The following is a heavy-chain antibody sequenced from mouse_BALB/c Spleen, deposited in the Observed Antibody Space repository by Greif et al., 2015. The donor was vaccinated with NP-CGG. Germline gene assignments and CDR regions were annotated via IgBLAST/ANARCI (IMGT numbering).Heavy chain of an antibody. CDR2: IDPANGNT. J-gene: IGHJ1*01. Sequence: VQLQQSGAELVKPGAPVKLSCTASGFNIKDTYMHWVKQRPEQGLEWIGRIDPANGNTKYDPKFQGKATITADTSSNTAYLQLSSLTSEDTAVYYCARSGYYGSSYWYFEVWGAGTTVTVSS. D-gene: IGHD1-1*01. V-gene: IGHV14-3*02. CDR3: ARSGYYGSSYWYFEV. CDR1: GFNIKDTY.